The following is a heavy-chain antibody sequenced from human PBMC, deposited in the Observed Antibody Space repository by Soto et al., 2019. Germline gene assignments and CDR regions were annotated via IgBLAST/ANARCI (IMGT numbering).Heavy chain of an antibody. D-gene: IGHD3-16*01. Sequence: QVELHQSGAGLLKPSETLSLTCGVNVRSFTGYYWSWIRQPPGKGLEWIGEIIHRGTVTYNPSLKSRVTISIDTSNNQLSLKLSSVTAADTAVYYCARGDLGEIAPGDLFYYGMDVWGQGTTVTVSS. CDR2: IIHRGTV. CDR1: VRSFTGYY. V-gene: IGHV4-34*01. CDR3: ARGDLGEIAPGDLFYYGMDV. J-gene: IGHJ6*02.